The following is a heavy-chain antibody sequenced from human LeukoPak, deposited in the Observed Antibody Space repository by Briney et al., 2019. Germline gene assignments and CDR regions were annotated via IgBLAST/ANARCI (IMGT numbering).Heavy chain of an antibody. CDR1: GGTFSSYA. CDR2: IIPIFGTA. J-gene: IGHJ5*02. Sequence: GASVKVSCKASGGTFSSYAISWVLQAPGQGLEWMGGIIPIFGTANYAQKFQGRVTITTDESTSTAYMELSSLRSEDTAVYYCARNYGDYVEGNWFDPWGQGTLVTVSS. CDR3: ARNYGDYVEGNWFDP. D-gene: IGHD4-17*01. V-gene: IGHV1-69*05.